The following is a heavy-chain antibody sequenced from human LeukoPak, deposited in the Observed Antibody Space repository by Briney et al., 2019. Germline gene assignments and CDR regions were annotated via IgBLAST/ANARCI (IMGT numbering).Heavy chain of an antibody. CDR2: MYHSGNT. V-gene: IGHV4-38-2*02. Sequence: SETLSLTCTVSGYSISSGYYWGWIRQPPGKGLEWIGSMYHSGNTYDNPSLKSRVTISVDTSKNQLSLKLSSVTAADTAVHYCARDGGVWGKGTTVTVSS. CDR3: ARDGGV. J-gene: IGHJ6*04. CDR1: GYSISSGYY.